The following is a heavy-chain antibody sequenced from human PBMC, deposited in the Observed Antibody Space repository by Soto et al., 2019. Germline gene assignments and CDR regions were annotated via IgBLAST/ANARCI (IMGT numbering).Heavy chain of an antibody. V-gene: IGHV4-34*01. CDR3: ARRASIRAPLGARGNWFDP. D-gene: IGHD2-21*01. CDR2: IYYSGST. CDR1: GGSFSGYY. Sequence: SETLSLTCAVYGGSFSGYYWSWIRQPPGKGLDWIGYIYYSGSTNYNLSLKSRVTISVDTSKNQFSLKLSSVTAADTAVYYCARRASIRAPLGARGNWFDPWGQGTLVTVSS. J-gene: IGHJ5*02.